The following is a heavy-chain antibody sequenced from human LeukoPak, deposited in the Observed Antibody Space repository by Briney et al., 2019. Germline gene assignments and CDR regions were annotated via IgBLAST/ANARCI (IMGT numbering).Heavy chain of an antibody. V-gene: IGHV1-18*01. J-gene: IGHJ4*02. CDR1: GYTFTSYG. D-gene: IGHD1-1*01. Sequence: ASVKVSCKASGYTFTSYGISWVRQAPGQGLEWMGWISAYNGNTNYAQSLQGRVAMTTDASTSTAYMELKTLRSDDTAEYYCARGGGILQPQIDYWGQGTLVTVSS. CDR3: ARGGGILQPQIDY. CDR2: ISAYNGNT.